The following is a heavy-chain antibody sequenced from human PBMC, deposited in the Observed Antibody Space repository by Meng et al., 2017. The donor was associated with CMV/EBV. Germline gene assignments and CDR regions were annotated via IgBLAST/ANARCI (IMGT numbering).Heavy chain of an antibody. CDR1: GYTFTSHS. CDR2: ISPYNDNT. CDR3: ARSTKYSSSWFFDY. J-gene: IGHJ4*02. V-gene: IGHV1-18*01. D-gene: IGHD6-13*01. Sequence: ASVKVSCKASGYTFTSHSISWVRQAPGQGLEWMGWISPYNDNTNYAQKFQGRVTMTTDTSTSTAYMELRSLRYDDTAVYYCARSTKYSSSWFFDYWGQGTLVTVSS.